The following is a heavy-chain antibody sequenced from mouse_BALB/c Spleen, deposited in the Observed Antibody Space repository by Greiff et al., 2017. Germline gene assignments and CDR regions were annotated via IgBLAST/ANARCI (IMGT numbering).Heavy chain of an antibody. J-gene: IGHJ2*01. Sequence: QVQLKESGPGLVAPSQSLSITCTVSGFSLTGYGVNWVRQPPGKGLEWLGMIWGDGSTDYNSALKSRQSISKDNSKSQVFLKMNSLQTDDTARYYCARDGDGYGYYFDYWGQGTTLTVSS. CDR1: GFSLTGYG. D-gene: IGHD2-2*01. V-gene: IGHV2-6-7*01. CDR3: ARDGDGYGYYFDY. CDR2: IWGDGST.